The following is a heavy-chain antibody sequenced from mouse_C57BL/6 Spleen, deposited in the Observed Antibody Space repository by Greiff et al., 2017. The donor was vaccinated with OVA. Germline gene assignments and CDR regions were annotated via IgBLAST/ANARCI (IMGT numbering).Heavy chain of an antibody. J-gene: IGHJ3*01. V-gene: IGHV5-17*01. CDR1: GFTFSDYG. CDR3: AKVGENYYGSSPWFAY. D-gene: IGHD1-1*01. Sequence: EVQVVESGGGLVKPGGSLKLSCAASGFTFSDYGMHWVRQAPEKGLEWVAYISSGSSTIYYADTVKGRFTISRDNAKNTLFLQMTSLRSEDTAMYYCAKVGENYYGSSPWFAYWGQGTLVTVSA. CDR2: ISSGSSTI.